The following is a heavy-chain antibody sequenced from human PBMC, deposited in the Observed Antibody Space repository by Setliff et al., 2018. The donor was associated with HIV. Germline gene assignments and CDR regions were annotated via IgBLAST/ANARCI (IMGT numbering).Heavy chain of an antibody. D-gene: IGHD3-16*01. Sequence: GSLRLSCAGSGFSFSNYWMSWVRQAPGRGLEWVANIKSDGSETHYVDSVEGRFIIFRDNAKNPLYLQMSSLRAEDTAVYYCSGDEVERRVWDHWGQGTLVTVTS. CDR3: SGDEVERRVWDH. CDR1: GFSFSNYW. CDR2: IKSDGSET. J-gene: IGHJ4*02. V-gene: IGHV3-7*01.